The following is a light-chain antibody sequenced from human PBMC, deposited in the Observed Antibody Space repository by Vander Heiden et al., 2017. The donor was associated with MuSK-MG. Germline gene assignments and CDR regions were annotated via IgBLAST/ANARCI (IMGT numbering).Light chain of an antibody. CDR2: EVS. Sequence: QSALTQPASVSGSPGQSITISCTGTSSDVGGYNYVSWYQQHPGKAPNLIFYEVSNRPAGVSDRFSGSKSGNTASLTIAGLQAEVEANYYCASYTRISSVVFGGGTNLTVL. V-gene: IGLV2-14*01. CDR1: SSDVGGYNY. CDR3: ASYTRISSVV. J-gene: IGLJ2*01.